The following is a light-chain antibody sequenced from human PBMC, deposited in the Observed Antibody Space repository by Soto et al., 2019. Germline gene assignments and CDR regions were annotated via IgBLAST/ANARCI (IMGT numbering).Light chain of an antibody. Sequence: QSVLTQPRSVSGSPGQSVTISCAGTRSDVGNYIYVSWYQQHPGKAPKVMIYDISKRPSGVPDRFSGSKSGNTASLTISGLQTEDEADYYCCSYAGSYTLIFGGGTQLTVL. CDR3: CSYAGSYTLI. V-gene: IGLV2-11*01. CDR1: RSDVGNYIY. J-gene: IGLJ2*01. CDR2: DIS.